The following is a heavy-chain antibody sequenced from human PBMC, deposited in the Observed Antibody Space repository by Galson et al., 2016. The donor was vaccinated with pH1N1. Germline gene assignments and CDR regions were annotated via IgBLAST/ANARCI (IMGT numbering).Heavy chain of an antibody. Sequence: QSGAEVKKPGESLKISCKDSGYSFTSYWIGWVRQLPGKGLEGMGNIYPGDSDTRYSPSFQGQVTISADKSIRTAYLQWSSLKASDTAMYYRARIWVREDIVVVPAAPFDYWGQGTLVTVSS. D-gene: IGHD2-2*01. V-gene: IGHV5-51*01. J-gene: IGHJ4*02. CDR3: ARIWVREDIVVVPAAPFDY. CDR1: GYSFTSYW. CDR2: IYPGDSDT.